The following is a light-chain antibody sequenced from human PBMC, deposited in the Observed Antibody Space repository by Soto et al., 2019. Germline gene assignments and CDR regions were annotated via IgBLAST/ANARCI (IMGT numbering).Light chain of an antibody. V-gene: IGKV1-39*01. CDR1: QSISTY. CDR2: AAS. CDR3: QQTYSTPPT. J-gene: IGKJ1*01. Sequence: DIQMTQSPSSLSASVGDRVIITCRASQSISTYLNWYQQKAGLAPKLLIYAASSLQSGVPSRFSGSGSGTDFTLTISSLQPKDFATYYCQQTYSTPPTFGQGTKVDIK.